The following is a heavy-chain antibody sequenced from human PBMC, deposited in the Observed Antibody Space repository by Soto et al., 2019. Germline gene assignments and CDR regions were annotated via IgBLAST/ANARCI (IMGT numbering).Heavy chain of an antibody. CDR1: GYTFTSYG. Sequence: QVHLVQSGAEVKKPGASVKVSCKASGYTFTSYGLTWVRQAPGQGLGWMGWISAHNGNTDYAQKLQGRVIVTRDTSTSTAYMELRSLISDDTAVYYCARGRYGDYWGQGALVTVSS. CDR2: ISAHNGNT. CDR3: ARGRYGDY. D-gene: IGHD1-1*01. V-gene: IGHV1-18*01. J-gene: IGHJ4*02.